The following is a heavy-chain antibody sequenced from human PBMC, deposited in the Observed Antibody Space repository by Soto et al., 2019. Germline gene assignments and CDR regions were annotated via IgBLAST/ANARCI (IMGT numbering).Heavy chain of an antibody. V-gene: IGHV4-38-2*01. Sequence: PSYTLSLNCAVSGYSIISGYYCGWIRQPPGKGLEWIGSIYHSGSTYYNPSLKSRVTISVDTSKNQFSLKLSSVTAADTAVYYCARVTAVAGFDPWGQGTLVTVSS. D-gene: IGHD6-19*01. J-gene: IGHJ5*02. CDR2: IYHSGST. CDR3: ARVTAVAGFDP. CDR1: GYSIISGYY.